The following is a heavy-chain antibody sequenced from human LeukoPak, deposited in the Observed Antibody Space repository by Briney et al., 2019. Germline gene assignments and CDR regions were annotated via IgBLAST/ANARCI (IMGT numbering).Heavy chain of an antibody. Sequence: SVKVSYKASGGTFSSYTISWVRQAPGQGLEWMGRIIPILGIANYAQKFQGRVTITADKSTSTAYMELSSLRSEDTAVYYCARAELRLTGYYYMDVWGKGTTVTVSS. CDR2: IIPILGIA. D-gene: IGHD1-7*01. CDR3: ARAELRLTGYYYMDV. CDR1: GGTFSSYT. J-gene: IGHJ6*03. V-gene: IGHV1-69*02.